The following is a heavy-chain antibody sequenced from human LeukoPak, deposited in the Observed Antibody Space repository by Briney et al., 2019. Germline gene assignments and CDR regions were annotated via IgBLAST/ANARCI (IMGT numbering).Heavy chain of an antibody. CDR3: AKDRMIAVAGKIFDY. D-gene: IGHD6-19*01. CDR1: GFTFSSYG. CDR2: IRYDGSDK. V-gene: IGHV3-30*02. J-gene: IGHJ4*02. Sequence: GGSLRLSCAASGFTFSSYGMHWVRQAPGKGLEWVAFIRYDGSDKYYADSVQGRFTISRDNSKNTLYLQMNSLRPEDTAVYYCAKDRMIAVAGKIFDYWGQGTLVTVSS.